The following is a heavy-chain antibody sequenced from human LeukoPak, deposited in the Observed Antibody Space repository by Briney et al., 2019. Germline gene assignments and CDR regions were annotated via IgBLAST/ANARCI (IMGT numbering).Heavy chain of an antibody. D-gene: IGHD3-22*01. CDR2: ISHDGSTK. V-gene: IGHV3-30-3*01. Sequence: GRSLRLSCAASGFTLNNYAIHWVRQAPGKGLEWVAVISHDGSTKYYADSLKGRFTISRDNSQNTVYLQMNSLRPEDTAIYYCARPMYYYHNTGLNNNYWGQGTLVTVSS. CDR3: ARPMYYYHNTGLNNNY. J-gene: IGHJ4*02. CDR1: GFTLNNYA.